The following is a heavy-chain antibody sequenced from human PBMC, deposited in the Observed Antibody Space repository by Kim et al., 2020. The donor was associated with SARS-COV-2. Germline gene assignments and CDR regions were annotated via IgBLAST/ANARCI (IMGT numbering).Heavy chain of an antibody. CDR1: GFTFSSYA. V-gene: IGHV3-64*02. CDR2: IGSNGDNT. D-gene: IGHD3-22*01. J-gene: IGHJ4*02. Sequence: GGSLRLSCAASGFTFSSYAMHWVRQAPGKGLEYVSFIGSNGDNTYYADSVKGRFTISRDNSENTLYLQVGSLRTEDMAVYFCARSAPDSTGYFDYRGQGT. CDR3: ARSAPDSTGYFDY.